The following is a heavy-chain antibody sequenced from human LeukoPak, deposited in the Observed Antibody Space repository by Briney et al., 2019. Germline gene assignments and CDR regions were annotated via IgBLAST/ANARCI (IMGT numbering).Heavy chain of an antibody. V-gene: IGHV4-61*02. D-gene: IGHD1-26*01. J-gene: IGHJ5*02. Sequence: SESLSLTCTVSGGSISSGSYYWSWIRQPAGKGLEWIGRIYTSGSTNYNPSLKSRVTISVDTSKNQFSLKLSSVTAADTAVYYCARVVGGSYYPNWFDPWGQGTLVTVSS. CDR1: GGSISSGSYY. CDR2: IYTSGST. CDR3: ARVVGGSYYPNWFDP.